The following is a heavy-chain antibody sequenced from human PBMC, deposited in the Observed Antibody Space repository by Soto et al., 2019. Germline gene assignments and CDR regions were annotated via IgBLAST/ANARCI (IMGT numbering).Heavy chain of an antibody. CDR2: INSDGSST. CDR1: GFTFSSYW. Sequence: PGGSLRLSCAASGFTFSSYWMHWVRQAPGKGLVWVSRINSDGSSTNYADSVKGRFTISRDNGKNVLYLQMNSLRAEDTAVYYCARTGYSYAYGFDYWGQGTLVTVSS. D-gene: IGHD5-18*01. CDR3: ARTGYSYAYGFDY. V-gene: IGHV3-74*01. J-gene: IGHJ4*02.